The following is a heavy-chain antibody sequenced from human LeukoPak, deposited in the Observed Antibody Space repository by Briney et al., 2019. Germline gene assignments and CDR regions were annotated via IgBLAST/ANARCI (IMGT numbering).Heavy chain of an antibody. CDR2: INPNSGGK. CDR1: GYTFTGYY. Sequence: ASVKVSCKASGYTFTGYYIHWVQQPPGQGPEWMGWINPNSGGKNYAQKFQGRVTMTRDTSVSTAYMELSRLRSDDTAVYYCARVASLYSSGPDFWGQGTLVTVSS. CDR3: ARVASLYSSGPDF. V-gene: IGHV1-2*02. D-gene: IGHD6-19*01. J-gene: IGHJ4*02.